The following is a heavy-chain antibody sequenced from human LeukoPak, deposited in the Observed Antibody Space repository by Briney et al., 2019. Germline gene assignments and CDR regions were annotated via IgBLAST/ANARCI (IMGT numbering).Heavy chain of an antibody. D-gene: IGHD5-18*01. V-gene: IGHV3-74*01. CDR1: GFTFSSYW. CDR3: ARGYGTV. Sequence: GGSLRLSCAASGFTFSSYWMHWVRQGPEKGLVWVARINTDGSFTSYADSVKGRFTISRDNAKNTLYLQMNSLRDEDTAVYYCARGYGTVWGQGTLVAVSS. J-gene: IGHJ4*02. CDR2: INTDGSFT.